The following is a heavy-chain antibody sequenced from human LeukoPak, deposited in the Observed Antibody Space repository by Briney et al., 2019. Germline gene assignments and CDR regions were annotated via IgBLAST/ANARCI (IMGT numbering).Heavy chain of an antibody. CDR1: GFTFSSYA. Sequence: AGGSLRLSCAASGFTFSSYAMSWVRQAPGKGLEWVSGISGSGSRTYYAASVKGRFTISRENSKNTLYLQMNSLRAEDTAIYFCAKISREEQWLAHFDYWGQGTLVTVSS. CDR2: ISGSGSRT. D-gene: IGHD6-19*01. V-gene: IGHV3-23*01. CDR3: AKISREEQWLAHFDY. J-gene: IGHJ4*02.